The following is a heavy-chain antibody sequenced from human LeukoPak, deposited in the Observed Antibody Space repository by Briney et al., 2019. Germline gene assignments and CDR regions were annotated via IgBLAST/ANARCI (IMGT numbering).Heavy chain of an antibody. CDR2: ISSGGSTI. Sequence: GGSLRLSCAASGFTFSDYYMSWIRQAPGKGLEWVSYISSGGSTIYYADSVKGRFTISRDNAKNSLYLQMNSLRAEDTAVYYCARESKWEPDSWYNWFDPWGQGTLVTVSS. D-gene: IGHD1-26*01. V-gene: IGHV3-11*04. J-gene: IGHJ5*02. CDR3: ARESKWEPDSWYNWFDP. CDR1: GFTFSDYY.